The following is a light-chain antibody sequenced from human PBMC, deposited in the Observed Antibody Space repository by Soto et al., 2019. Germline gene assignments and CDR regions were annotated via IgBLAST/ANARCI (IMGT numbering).Light chain of an antibody. CDR1: ASNIGRDP. J-gene: IGLJ1*01. V-gene: IGLV1-44*01. Sequence: HSVLTQPPSASGAPGQRVTISCSGSASNIGRDPVNWHQQVPGTAPKLLIYENNHRPSGVPDRFSGSKSGTSASLVISGLQYEDEAEYFCAGWDGSLKGFDFGNGPKDTV. CDR2: ENN. CDR3: AGWDGSLKGFD.